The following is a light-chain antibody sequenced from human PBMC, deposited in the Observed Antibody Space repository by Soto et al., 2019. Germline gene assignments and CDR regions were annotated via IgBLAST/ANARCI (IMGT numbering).Light chain of an antibody. V-gene: IGKV1D-8*01. J-gene: IGKJ1*01. CDR2: AAS. Sequence: VIWMTQSPSLLSASTGDRVTISCRMSQGISNFLAWYQQKPGKAPELLIYAASTLQTEVPSRFSGSGFGTDFTLTISGLQSEDFATYYCQKYHDFPSTFGQGTKVEIK. CDR1: QGISNF. CDR3: QKYHDFPST.